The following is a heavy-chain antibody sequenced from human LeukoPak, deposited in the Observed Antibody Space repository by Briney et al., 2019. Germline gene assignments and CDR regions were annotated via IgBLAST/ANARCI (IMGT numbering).Heavy chain of an antibody. CDR3: ASGGSGYDYNWFDP. D-gene: IGHD5-12*01. Sequence: SETLSLTCAVYGGSFSGYYWSWIRQPPGKGLEWIGEINHSGSTNYNPSLKSRVTISVDTSKNQFSLKLSSVTAADTAVYYCASGGSGYDYNWFDPWGQGTLVTVSS. CDR2: INHSGST. CDR1: GGSFSGYY. J-gene: IGHJ5*02. V-gene: IGHV4-34*01.